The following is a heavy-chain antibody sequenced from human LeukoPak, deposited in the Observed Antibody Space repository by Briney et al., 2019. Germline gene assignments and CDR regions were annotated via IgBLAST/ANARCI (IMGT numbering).Heavy chain of an antibody. CDR2: ISSSSTSI. J-gene: IGHJ4*02. D-gene: IGHD6-19*01. CDR1: GFSFSTYS. Sequence: GGSLRLSCAASGFSFSTYSMNWVRQAPGKGLEWVSSISSSSTSIYYTDSVKGRFTISRDNAKNSLYLQMNSLRDGDTAVYYCARDVPVAGAPFDYWGQGTLVTVSS. V-gene: IGHV3-48*02. CDR3: ARDVPVAGAPFDY.